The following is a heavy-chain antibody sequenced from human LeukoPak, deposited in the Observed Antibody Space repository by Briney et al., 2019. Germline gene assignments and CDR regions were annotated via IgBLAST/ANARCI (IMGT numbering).Heavy chain of an antibody. CDR1: GFTVSSNY. V-gene: IGHV3-53*01. D-gene: IGHD1-26*01. J-gene: IGHJ5*02. CDR3: ARGSEWELLSCDH. CDR2: IYGGGNI. Sequence: GGSLRLSCAASGFTVSSNYMNWVRQAPGKGLEWVSVIYGGGNIYYADSVKGRFTISRDNARNSLYLQMNSLRAEDTAVYYCARGSEWELLSCDHWGQGTLVTVSS.